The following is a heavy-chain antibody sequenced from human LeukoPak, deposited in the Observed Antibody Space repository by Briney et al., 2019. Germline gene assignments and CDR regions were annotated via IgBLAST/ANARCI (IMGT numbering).Heavy chain of an antibody. CDR2: ISGSGGST. CDR1: GFTFSSYA. Sequence: GGSLRLSCAASGFTFSSYAMSWVRQAPGKGLEWVSAISGSGGSTYYTDSVKGRFTIPRDNSKNTLYLQMNSLRAEDTAVYYCAKDRKSAFDYWGQGTLVTVSS. J-gene: IGHJ4*02. CDR3: AKDRKSAFDY. D-gene: IGHD1-14*01. V-gene: IGHV3-23*01.